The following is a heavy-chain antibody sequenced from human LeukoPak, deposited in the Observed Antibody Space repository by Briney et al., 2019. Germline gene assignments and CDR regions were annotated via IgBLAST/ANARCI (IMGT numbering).Heavy chain of an antibody. CDR2: INHSGGT. V-gene: IGHV4-34*01. D-gene: IGHD1-26*01. CDR3: ARMGGSYGREAFDI. CDR1: GGSFSGYY. Sequence: SETLSLTGAVYGGSFSGYYWSWIRQPPGKGLEGIGEINHSGGTNYNPSLKSRVTISVDTSKNQFSLTLSSVTAADTAVYYCARMGGSYGREAFDIWGQGTMVTVSS. J-gene: IGHJ3*02.